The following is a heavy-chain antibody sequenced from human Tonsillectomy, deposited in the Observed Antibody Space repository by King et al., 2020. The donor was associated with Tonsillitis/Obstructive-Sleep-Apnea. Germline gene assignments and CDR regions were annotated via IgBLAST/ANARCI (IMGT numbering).Heavy chain of an antibody. V-gene: IGHV3-64D*06. CDR1: GFTFSSYA. CDR3: VKGLRRAYDY. J-gene: IGHJ4*02. Sequence: QLVQSGGGLVQPGGSLRLSCSASGFTFSSYAMHWVRQSPGKGLEYGSAISSNGGSTYYADSVKGRFTISRDNSKNTLYLQMTSLRAEYTAVYYCVKGLRRAYDYWGQISLVTVSS. CDR2: ISSNGGST.